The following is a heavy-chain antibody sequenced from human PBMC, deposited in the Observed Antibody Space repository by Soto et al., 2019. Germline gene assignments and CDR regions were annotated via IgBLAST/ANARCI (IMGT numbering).Heavy chain of an antibody. Sequence: PSETLSLTCTVSGGSISSYYWSWIWQPPGKGLQWIGYIFSSGSTNYNPSLKSRVTISVDTSKNQFSLNLSSVTAADTAVYYCARQRRDFDYWGQGSLVTVSS. CDR1: GGSISSYY. V-gene: IGHV4-59*08. CDR3: ARQRRDFDY. J-gene: IGHJ4*02. CDR2: IFSSGST.